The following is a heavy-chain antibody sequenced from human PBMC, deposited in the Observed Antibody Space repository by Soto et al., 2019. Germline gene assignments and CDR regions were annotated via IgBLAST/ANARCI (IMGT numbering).Heavy chain of an antibody. CDR2: IRGSGDTT. CDR3: AKARSAWYARIADY. D-gene: IGHD6-13*01. CDR1: GFTFSSYA. J-gene: IGHJ4*02. Sequence: GGSLRLSCAASGFTFSSYAMNWGRQAPGKGLEWVSGIRGSGDTTYYADSVKGRFTISRDNSKNTLYLQMNSLRVEDTAVYYCAKARSAWYARIADYWGQGTLVTVSS. V-gene: IGHV3-23*01.